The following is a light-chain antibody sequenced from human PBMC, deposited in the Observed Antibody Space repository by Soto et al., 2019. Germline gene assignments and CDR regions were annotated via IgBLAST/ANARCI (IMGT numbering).Light chain of an antibody. CDR2: DVS. CDR3: SSFTGTSYV. J-gene: IGLJ1*01. CDR1: GSDVGGNNY. V-gene: IGLV2-14*01. Sequence: QSALTQPASVSGSPGQSITISCTGAGSDVGGNNYVSWYQQYPGKAPKLMVCDVSNRPSGVSNRFSGSKSGNTASLTISGLQAEDEADYYCSSFTGTSYVFGNGTKLTVL.